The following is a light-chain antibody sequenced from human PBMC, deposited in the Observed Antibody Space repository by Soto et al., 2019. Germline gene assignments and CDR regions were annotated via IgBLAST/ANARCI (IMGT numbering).Light chain of an antibody. J-gene: IGLJ2*01. CDR1: SSDVGGYNY. CDR3: CSYAGSCYVV. Sequence: QSALTQPRSVSGSPGQSVTISCSGTSSDVGGYNYVSWYQQHPGKAPKVMIYDVIKRPSGVPDRFSGSKSGNTASLTISGLQAEDEADYYCCSYAGSCYVVFGGGTKLTVL. CDR2: DVI. V-gene: IGLV2-11*01.